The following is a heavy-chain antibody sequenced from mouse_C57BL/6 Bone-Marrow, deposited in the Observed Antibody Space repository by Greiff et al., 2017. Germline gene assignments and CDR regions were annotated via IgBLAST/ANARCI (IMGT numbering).Heavy chain of an antibody. CDR1: GYTFTSYW. Sequence: VQLKQPGAELAKPGASVKLSCKASGYTFTSYWMHWVKQRPGRGVEWIGYINPSSGYTKYNQKFKDKATLTADKSSPTAYMQRSSRTYSDSSVYYCAELVPPFAYWGQGTLVTVSS. V-gene: IGHV1-7*01. CDR2: INPSSGYT. D-gene: IGHD6-1*01. CDR3: AELVPPFAY. J-gene: IGHJ3*01.